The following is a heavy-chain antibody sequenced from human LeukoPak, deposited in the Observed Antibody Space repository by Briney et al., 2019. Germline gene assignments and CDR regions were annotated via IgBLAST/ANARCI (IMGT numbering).Heavy chain of an antibody. CDR1: GGSISSSSCY. CDR2: IYYSGST. CDR3: ARIAYFAMDV. V-gene: IGHV4-39*01. Sequence: SETLSLTCTVSGGSISSSSCYWGWIRQPPGKGLEWIGSIYYSGSTYYNPSLKSRVTISVDTSKNQFSLKLSSVTAADTAAYYCARIAYFAMDVWGQGTTVTVSS. J-gene: IGHJ6*02.